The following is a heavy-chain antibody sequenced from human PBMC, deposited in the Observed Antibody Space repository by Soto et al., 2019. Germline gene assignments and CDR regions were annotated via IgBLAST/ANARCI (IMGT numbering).Heavy chain of an antibody. V-gene: IGHV1-18*04. J-gene: IGHJ6*02. CDR1: GCRLAKYG. CDR3: ARDRGILPGFPPSHYYVIAV. Sequence: GCAGKGCCEACGCRLAKYGMRWGGQAPGQRVGCMGWIRAYNGNTNYAQKLQGRVTMTTDTSTSTAYMELRSLRSADTPAYYCARDRGILPGFPPSHYYVIAVWAQRSTVPVSS. D-gene: IGHD3-9*01. CDR2: IRAYNGNT.